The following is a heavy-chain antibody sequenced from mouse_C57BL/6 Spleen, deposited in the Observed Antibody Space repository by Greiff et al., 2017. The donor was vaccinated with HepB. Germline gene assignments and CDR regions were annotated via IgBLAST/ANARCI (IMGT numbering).Heavy chain of an antibody. J-gene: IGHJ2*01. CDR1: GFNIKDDY. CDR2: IDPENGDT. Sequence: EVKLEESGAELVRPGASVKLSCTASGFNIKDDYMHWVKQRPEQGLEWIGWIDPENGDTEYASKFQGKATITADTSSNTAYLQLSSLTSEDTAVYYCTTRTTVVATDYWGQCTTLTVSS. CDR3: TTRTTVVATDY. V-gene: IGHV14-4*01. D-gene: IGHD1-1*01.